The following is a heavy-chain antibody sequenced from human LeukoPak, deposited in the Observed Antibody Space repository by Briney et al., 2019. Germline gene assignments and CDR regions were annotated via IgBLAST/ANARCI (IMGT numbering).Heavy chain of an antibody. CDR2: INSDGSST. Sequence: GGSLRLSCAASGFTFSSYWMRWVRQAPGKGLAWFSRINSDGSSTSYADSVKGRFTISRDNAKNTLYLQMNSLRAEDTAVYYCKSRSDYFDYWGQGTLVTVSS. CDR1: GFTFSSYW. CDR3: KSRSDYFDY. V-gene: IGHV3-74*01. J-gene: IGHJ4*02.